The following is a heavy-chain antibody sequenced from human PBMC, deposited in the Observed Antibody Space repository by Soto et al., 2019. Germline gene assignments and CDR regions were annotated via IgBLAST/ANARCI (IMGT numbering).Heavy chain of an antibody. J-gene: IGHJ4*02. D-gene: IGHD6-13*01. CDR2: NT. V-gene: IGHV2-5*01. CDR1: GFSLTSRGMT. Sequence: SGPTLVNPTQTLTLTCTVSGFSLTSRGMTVGWIRQPPGKAPEWRALNTEYSQSLQSRLTFTKDTSKNQVVLTMTNMDPVDTATYYCTLRQDTSRGPIYWGQGVMGTVSA. CDR3: TLRQDTSRGPIY.